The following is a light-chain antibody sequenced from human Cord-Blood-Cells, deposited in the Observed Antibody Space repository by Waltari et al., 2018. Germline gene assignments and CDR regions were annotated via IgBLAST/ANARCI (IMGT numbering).Light chain of an antibody. CDR2: EGS. J-gene: IGLJ1*01. CDR3: CSYASSSYV. Sequence: QSALTQPASVSGSPGQSITISCTGTSSDGGSYNLVSWYQQHPAKAPKLIIYEGSNRPVGVSNRFSGSRSCNTASLTISGLQAEDEADYYCCSYASSSYVFGTGTKVTVL. V-gene: IGLV2-23*01. CDR1: SSDGGSYNL.